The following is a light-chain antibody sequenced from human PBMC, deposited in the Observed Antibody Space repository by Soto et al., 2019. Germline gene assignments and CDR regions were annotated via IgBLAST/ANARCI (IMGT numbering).Light chain of an antibody. J-gene: IGKJ2*01. V-gene: IGKV1-5*01. CDR2: DAF. CDR1: QNIFSR. CDR3: QQYHTFYT. Sequence: DIQMTQSPSTLSASVGDRVTISCRASQNIFSRLAWYQQKPGKAPKALIFDAFNLQSGVPPRFSGSGSGTEFTLTISGLQPDDFATYYCQQYHTFYTFGQGTKLDIK.